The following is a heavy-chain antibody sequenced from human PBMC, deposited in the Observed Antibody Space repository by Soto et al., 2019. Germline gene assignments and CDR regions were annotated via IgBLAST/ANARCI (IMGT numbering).Heavy chain of an antibody. CDR1: GYSLTIYC. CDR2: IYPGDSDT. CDR3: ARHGYAMYYYYGMDV. Sequence: GESLKSAGKGSGYSLTIYCIGWVRQRPWKGLEWMGIIYPGDSDTRYSPSFQGQVTISADKSISTAYLQWSSLKASDTAMYYCARHGYAMYYYYGMDVWGQGTTVTVSS. D-gene: IGHD2-8*01. J-gene: IGHJ6*02. V-gene: IGHV5-51*01.